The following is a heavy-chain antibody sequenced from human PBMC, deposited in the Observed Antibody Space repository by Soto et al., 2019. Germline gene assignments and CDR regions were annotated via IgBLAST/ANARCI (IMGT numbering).Heavy chain of an antibody. CDR2: ISDSGNT. Sequence: SETLSLTCSVSGGSITIDSYFWGWIRQSPEKGLGWIASISDSGNTYYNPTLKSRVSISVDTSKSHFSLRLSSVTAADAAVYYCVRFWPPPDYNILTIYTDAFDYWGQGTLVTVSS. V-gene: IGHV4-39*01. CDR3: VRFWPPPDYNILTIYTDAFDY. J-gene: IGHJ4*02. CDR1: GGSITIDSYF. D-gene: IGHD3-9*01.